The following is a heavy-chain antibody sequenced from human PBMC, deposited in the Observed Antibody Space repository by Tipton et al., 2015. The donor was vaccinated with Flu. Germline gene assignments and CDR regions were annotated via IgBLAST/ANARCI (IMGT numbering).Heavy chain of an antibody. D-gene: IGHD1-26*01. V-gene: IGHV3-20*01. CDR3: ARMGGRELDY. Sequence: GSLRLSCAASGLTFDDYGMSWVRQAPGKGLEWVSGINWNGGSTGYADSVKGRFTISRDNAKNSLYLQMNSLRAEDTALYHCARMGGRELDYWGQGTLVTVSS. CDR2: INWNGGST. J-gene: IGHJ4*02. CDR1: GLTFDDYG.